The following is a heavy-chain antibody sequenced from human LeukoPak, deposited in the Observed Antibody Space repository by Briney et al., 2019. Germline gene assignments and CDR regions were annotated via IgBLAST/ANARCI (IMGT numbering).Heavy chain of an antibody. D-gene: IGHD2-2*01. Sequence: GGSLRLSCAASGFNFNRFWMSWVRQAPGKGLEWVANIKEDGSENYYVDSVKGRFTISRDNAKNSLYLQMNSLRAEDTAVYYCARSAVVVPAAPVRFDPRGPGTLVTVSS. CDR1: GFNFNRFW. CDR3: ARSAVVVPAAPVRFDP. J-gene: IGHJ5*02. V-gene: IGHV3-7*01. CDR2: IKEDGSEN.